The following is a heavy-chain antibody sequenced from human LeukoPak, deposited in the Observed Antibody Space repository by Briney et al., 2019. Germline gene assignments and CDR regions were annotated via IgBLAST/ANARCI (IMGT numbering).Heavy chain of an antibody. V-gene: IGHV3-21*01. Sequence: TTGGSLRLSCAASGFTFSSYSMNWVRQAPGKGLEWVSSISSSSSYIYYADSVKGRFTISRDNAKNSLYLQMNSLRAEDTAVYCCARDVHWSHYGDGMDVWGQGTTVTVSS. J-gene: IGHJ6*02. CDR1: GFTFSSYS. CDR2: ISSSSSYI. D-gene: IGHD2-8*02. CDR3: ARDVHWSHYGDGMDV.